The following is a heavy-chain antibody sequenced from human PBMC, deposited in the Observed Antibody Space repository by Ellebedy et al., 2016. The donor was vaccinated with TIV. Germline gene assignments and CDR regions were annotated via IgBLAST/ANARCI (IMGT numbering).Heavy chain of an antibody. J-gene: IGHJ4*02. CDR2: TSHDGNRK. CDR3: ARDAAAGKTDY. Sequence: PGGSLRLSCLGSGFTFSEYSIHWVRQAPGKGLEWVAVTSHDGNRKYYADSLQGRFTISRDNSKNTAYLQMNSLRGDDTAVYFCARDAAAGKTDYWGQGTLVTVSS. D-gene: IGHD6-13*01. V-gene: IGHV3-30*03. CDR1: GFTFSEYS.